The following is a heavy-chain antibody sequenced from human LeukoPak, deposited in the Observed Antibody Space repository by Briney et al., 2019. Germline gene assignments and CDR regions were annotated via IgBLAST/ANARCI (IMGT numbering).Heavy chain of an antibody. Sequence: GGSLRLSCAASGFTFSGSSMHWVRQAPGQGLEWVSCISADGATTYYADSVKGRFTLSRDNCKKSLSLQMNSLRTEDTAFYYCAKDAYDYGGNSLDYWGQGTLVTVSS. CDR2: ISADGATT. J-gene: IGHJ4*02. V-gene: IGHV3-43*02. D-gene: IGHD4-23*01. CDR3: AKDAYDYGGNSLDY. CDR1: GFTFSGSS.